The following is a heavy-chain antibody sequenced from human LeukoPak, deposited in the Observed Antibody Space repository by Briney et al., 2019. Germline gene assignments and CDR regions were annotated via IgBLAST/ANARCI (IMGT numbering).Heavy chain of an antibody. D-gene: IGHD3-16*01. CDR2: IRDSGGST. CDR3: GKAGGAPPAGGSFDS. CDR1: GFSFSSYA. Sequence: GGSLRLSCAASGFSFSSYAMSWVRQAPGKGLEWVSAIRDSGGSTYYADSVKGRFTISRDNSQNTLYLQMNSLRAEDTAIYYCGKAGGAPPAGGSFDSWGQGTLVTVS. J-gene: IGHJ4*02. V-gene: IGHV3-23*01.